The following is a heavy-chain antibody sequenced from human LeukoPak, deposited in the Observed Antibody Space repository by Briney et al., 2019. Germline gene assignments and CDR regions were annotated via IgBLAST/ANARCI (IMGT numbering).Heavy chain of an antibody. CDR1: GGSISSSSYY. CDR2: IYYSGST. Sequence: SETLSLTCTVSGGSISSSSYYWGWIRQPPGKGLEWIGSIYYSGSTYYNPSLKSRVTISVDTSKNQFSLKLSSVTAADTAVYYCARVGYTSSSLGVAYYYYYMDVWGKGTTVTVSS. J-gene: IGHJ6*03. CDR3: ARVGYTSSSLGVAYYYYYMDV. V-gene: IGHV4-39*07. D-gene: IGHD6-6*01.